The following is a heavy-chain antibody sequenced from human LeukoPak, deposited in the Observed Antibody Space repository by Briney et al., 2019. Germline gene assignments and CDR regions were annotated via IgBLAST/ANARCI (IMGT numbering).Heavy chain of an antibody. Sequence: GGSLRLSCAASGFTFSSYWMHWVRQAPGKGLVWVSRINSDGSSTSYADSVKGRFTISRDNAKNTLYLQMNSLRAEDTAVYYCARVGYNYAYDDWGQGTLVTVSS. D-gene: IGHD5-18*01. V-gene: IGHV3-74*01. CDR1: GFTFSSYW. J-gene: IGHJ4*02. CDR2: INSDGSST. CDR3: ARVGYNYAYDD.